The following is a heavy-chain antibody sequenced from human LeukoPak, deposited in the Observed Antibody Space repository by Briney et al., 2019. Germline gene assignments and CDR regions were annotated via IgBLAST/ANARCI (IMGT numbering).Heavy chain of an antibody. J-gene: IGHJ4*02. CDR3: AKAPRRYGSGSYLHYFDY. Sequence: PGGSLRLSCAASGFTFSSYVMSWVRQAPGKGLEWVSAISGSGGSTYYADSVKGRFTISRDNSKNTLYLQMNSLRAEDTAVYSSAKAPRRYGSGSYLHYFDYWGQGTLVTVSS. D-gene: IGHD3-10*01. CDR2: ISGSGGST. V-gene: IGHV3-23*01. CDR1: GFTFSSYV.